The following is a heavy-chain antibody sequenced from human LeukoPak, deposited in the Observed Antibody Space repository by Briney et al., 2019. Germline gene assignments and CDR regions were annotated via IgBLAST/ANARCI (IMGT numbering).Heavy chain of an antibody. V-gene: IGHV4-31*03. CDR1: GDSVNSENYF. Sequence: SETLSLTCTVSGDSVNSENYFWSWIRQHPGKGLEWIGYIYYNGNTSSNPSLKSRLTISVDTSKNHFSLNLRSVTAADTAVYYCARAPGGYSGYDSIIHDYWGQGTLVTVSS. CDR2: IYYNGNT. D-gene: IGHD5-12*01. J-gene: IGHJ4*02. CDR3: ARAPGGYSGYDSIIHDY.